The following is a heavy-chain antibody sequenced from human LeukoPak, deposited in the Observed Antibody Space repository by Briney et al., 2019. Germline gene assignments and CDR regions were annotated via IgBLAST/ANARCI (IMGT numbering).Heavy chain of an antibody. V-gene: IGHV3-30*03. J-gene: IGHJ4*02. CDR1: GFTFSSYG. CDR3: ALYGDYSGAFDY. CDR2: ISYDGSNK. Sequence: GGSLRLSCAASGFTFSSYGMHWVRQAPGKGLEWVAVISYDGSNKYYADSVKGRFTISRDNSKNTLYLQMNSLRAEDTAVYYCALYGDYSGAFDYWGQGTLVTVSS. D-gene: IGHD4-17*01.